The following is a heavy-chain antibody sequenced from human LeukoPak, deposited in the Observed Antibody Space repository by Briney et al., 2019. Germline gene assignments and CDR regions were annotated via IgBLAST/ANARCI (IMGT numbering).Heavy chain of an antibody. Sequence: GASVKVSCKASGYTFTSYGISWVRQAPGQGLEWMGWISAYNSNTNYAQRLQGRVTMTTDTSTSTAYMELRSLRSDDTAVYYCARDSRWLQLIAYYFDYWGQGTLVTVSS. D-gene: IGHD5-24*01. V-gene: IGHV1-18*01. CDR1: GYTFTSYG. J-gene: IGHJ4*02. CDR3: ARDSRWLQLIAYYFDY. CDR2: ISAYNSNT.